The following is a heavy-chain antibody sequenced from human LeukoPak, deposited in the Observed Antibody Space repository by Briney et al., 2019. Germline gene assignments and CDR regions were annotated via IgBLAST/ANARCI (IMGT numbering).Heavy chain of an antibody. D-gene: IGHD6-6*01. V-gene: IGHV5-51*01. CDR3: AKRSSSRHIDN. J-gene: IGHJ4*02. CDR1: GYTFTNYW. CDR2: VYPGNSDT. Sequence: GESLKISCKGSGYTFTNYWIGWVRQLPGKGLEWMGIVYPGNSDTRYSPSFQGQVTISADKSISTAYLQWSSLKASDTAMYYCAKRSSSRHIDNWGQGTLATVSS.